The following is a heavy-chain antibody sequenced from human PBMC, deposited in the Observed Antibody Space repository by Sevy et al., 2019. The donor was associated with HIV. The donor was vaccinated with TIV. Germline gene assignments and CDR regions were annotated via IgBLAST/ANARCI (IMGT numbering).Heavy chain of an antibody. J-gene: IGHJ2*01. CDR3: VRHLTNYLYWYFDL. CDR2: LYYGGST. V-gene: IGHV4-39*01. Sequence: SETLSLTCTVSGGSISGSTNYWGWIRQSPGKGLEWIGSLYYGGSTYLNPSLKSRVTTSVDTSKYQFSLKLNSVTAADTAVYYCVRHLTNYLYWYFDLWGRGALVTVSS. CDR1: GGSISGSTNY. D-gene: IGHD2-8*01.